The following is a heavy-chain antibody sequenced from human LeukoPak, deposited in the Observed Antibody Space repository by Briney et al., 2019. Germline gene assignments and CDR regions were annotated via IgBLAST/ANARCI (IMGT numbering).Heavy chain of an antibody. CDR3: AKGEVWFDP. V-gene: IGHV3-21*01. Sequence: PGGSLRLSCVDSGFTFSSNSMNWDRQAPGKGLEWVASISSSSTDIHYADSMKGRFTICRDNPKKSLYLPMNSLRADDTAVYYCAKGEVWFDPWGQGTLVTVSA. CDR1: GFTFSSNS. J-gene: IGHJ5*02. D-gene: IGHD1-26*01. CDR2: ISSSSTDI.